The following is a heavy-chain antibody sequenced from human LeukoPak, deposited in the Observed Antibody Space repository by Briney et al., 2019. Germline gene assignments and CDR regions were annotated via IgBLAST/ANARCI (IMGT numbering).Heavy chain of an antibody. D-gene: IGHD3-22*01. CDR3: AKDMHRYYDTTGTNADFDY. CDR2: ISGDGDST. V-gene: IGHV3-43*02. Sequence: GGSLRLSCAASGFTFDDYAMQWVRQAPGKGLQWVSLISGDGDSTYYADSVKGRFTISRDNSKSSLYLQMNSLRTEDTALYYCAKDMHRYYDTTGTNADFDYWGQGTLVTVSS. CDR1: GFTFDDYA. J-gene: IGHJ4*02.